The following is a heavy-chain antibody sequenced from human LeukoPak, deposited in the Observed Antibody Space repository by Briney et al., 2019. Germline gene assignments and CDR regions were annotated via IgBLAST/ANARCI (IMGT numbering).Heavy chain of an antibody. V-gene: IGHV3-30*02. CDR1: GFTFSSYG. CDR2: IRYDGSNK. J-gene: IGHJ4*02. D-gene: IGHD3-10*01. Sequence: PGGSLRLSCAASGFTFSSYGMHWVRQAPGKGLEWVAFIRYDGSNKYYADSVKGRFTISRDNSKNTLYLQMNSLRAEDTAVYHCAKDDYYGSGSYPFDYWGQGILVSVSS. CDR3: AKDDYYGSGSYPFDY.